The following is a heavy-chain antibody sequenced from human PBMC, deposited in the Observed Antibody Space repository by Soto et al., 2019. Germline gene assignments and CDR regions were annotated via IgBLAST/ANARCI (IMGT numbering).Heavy chain of an antibody. D-gene: IGHD3-10*01. V-gene: IGHV3-23*01. Sequence: EVQLLESGGGLVQPGGSLRLSCAASGFTFSSYAMSWVRQTPGKGLEWVSAISGSGDSTYYADSVKGRFTISRDNSKNPLYLHMNSLRAEDTAVYFCAKLRWGSDNWFDPWGQGTRVTVSS. CDR1: GFTFSSYA. CDR2: ISGSGDST. J-gene: IGHJ5*02. CDR3: AKLRWGSDNWFDP.